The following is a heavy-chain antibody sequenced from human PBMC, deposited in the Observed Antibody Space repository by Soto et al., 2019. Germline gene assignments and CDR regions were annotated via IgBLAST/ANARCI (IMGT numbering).Heavy chain of an antibody. Sequence: QVQLVQSGAEVKKPGASVKVSCKASGYTFTSYDINWVRQATGQGLEWMGWMNPNSGNTGYAQKFQGRVTMTRNTSISTAYMELSSLRSEDTAVYYCARGRNYYDTLTGYDFDYWGQGTLVTVSS. V-gene: IGHV1-8*01. J-gene: IGHJ4*02. CDR1: GYTFTSYD. CDR3: ARGRNYYDTLTGYDFDY. D-gene: IGHD3-9*01. CDR2: MNPNSGNT.